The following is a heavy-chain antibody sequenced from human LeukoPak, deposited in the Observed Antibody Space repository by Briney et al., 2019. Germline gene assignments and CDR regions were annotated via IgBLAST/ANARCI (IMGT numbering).Heavy chain of an antibody. CDR2: IYTSGST. V-gene: IGHV4-4*07. CDR1: GGSISSSY. J-gene: IGHJ4*02. Sequence: SETLSLTCTVSGGSISSSYCSWIRQPAGKGLEWIGRIYTSGSTNYNPSLKSRVTMSVDTSKNQFSLKLSSVTAADTAAYYCARGYKRGYSYAHYWGQGTLVTVSS. D-gene: IGHD5-18*01. CDR3: ARGYKRGYSYAHY.